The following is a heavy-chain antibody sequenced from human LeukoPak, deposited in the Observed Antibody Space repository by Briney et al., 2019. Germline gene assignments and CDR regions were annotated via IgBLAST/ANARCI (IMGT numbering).Heavy chain of an antibody. CDR3: ARAYIVVVPAAFDY. V-gene: IGHV4-39*01. CDR1: GGSISSSSYY. Sequence: PSETLSLTCTVSGGSISSSSYYWGWIRQPPGKGLEWIGSIYYSGSTYYNPSLKSRVTISVDTSKNQFSLKLSSVTAADTAVYYCARAYIVVVPAAFDYWGQGTLVTVSS. D-gene: IGHD2-2*01. CDR2: IYYSGST. J-gene: IGHJ4*02.